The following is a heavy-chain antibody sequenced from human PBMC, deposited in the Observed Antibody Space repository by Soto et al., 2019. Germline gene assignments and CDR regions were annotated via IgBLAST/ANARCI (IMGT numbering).Heavy chain of an antibody. D-gene: IGHD2-15*01. J-gene: IGHJ4*02. V-gene: IGHV2-5*02. CDR1: GFSLRTSGVG. Sequence: QITLKESGPTLVKPTQTLTLTCTFSGFSLRTSGVGVGWIRQPPGKALEWLALIYWDDDKRYRPSLKSRLTITKDTSKSHVVLTMTNMDPVDTATYFCAHRGGSCYDYWGQGTLVTVSS. CDR3: AHRGGSCYDY. CDR2: IYWDDDK.